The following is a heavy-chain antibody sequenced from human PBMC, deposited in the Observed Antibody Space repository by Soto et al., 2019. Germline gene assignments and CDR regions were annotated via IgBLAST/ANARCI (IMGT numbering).Heavy chain of an antibody. CDR3: ARGAVERDFDY. CDR1: GYTFTSYA. D-gene: IGHD1-1*01. J-gene: IGHJ4*02. CDR2: INAGNGNT. V-gene: IGHV1-3*01. Sequence: ASVKVSCKDSGYTFTSYARHWVRQAPGQRLEWMGWINAGNGNTKYSQKFQGRVTITRDTSASTAYMELSSLRSEDTAVYYCARGAVERDFDYWGQGTLVTVSS.